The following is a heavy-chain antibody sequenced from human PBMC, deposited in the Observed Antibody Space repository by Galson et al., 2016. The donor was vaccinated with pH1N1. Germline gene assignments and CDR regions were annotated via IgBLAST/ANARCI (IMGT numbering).Heavy chain of an antibody. CDR2: IFDSGAT. Sequence: SETLSLTCSVSGASISGSTYFWGWVRQPPGKGLEWIGSIFDSGATYYNPSLKSRVTISVDTPKNQFSLRLTSVTAADTAVFYCARHTIIVAFPKSFFDYWGQGSLVTVSS. CDR3: ARHTIIVAFPKSFFDY. V-gene: IGHV4-39*01. J-gene: IGHJ4*02. D-gene: IGHD3-22*01. CDR1: GASISGSTYF.